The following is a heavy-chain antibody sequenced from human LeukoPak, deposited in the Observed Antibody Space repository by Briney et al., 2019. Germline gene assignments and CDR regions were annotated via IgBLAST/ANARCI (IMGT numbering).Heavy chain of an antibody. CDR1: GYTFTDYY. J-gene: IGHJ4*02. D-gene: IGHD2-21*01. V-gene: IGHV1-2*02. Sequence: ASVKVSCKASGYTFTDYYVNWVRQAPGQGLEWVGWINPTSGGTSYAQKFQGRVTLTRDTSINTAYMDLGSLRYDDTAIYYCARGHSGDGYHFDYWGQGTLVAVSS. CDR3: ARGHSGDGYHFDY. CDR2: INPTSGGT.